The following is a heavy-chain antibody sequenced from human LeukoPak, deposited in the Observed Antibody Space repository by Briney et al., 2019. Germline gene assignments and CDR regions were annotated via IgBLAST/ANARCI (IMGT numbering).Heavy chain of an antibody. CDR2: ISYDGSNK. CDR3: AKGMMGTKERIDY. CDR1: GFTFSSYA. Sequence: PGGSLRLSCAASGFTFSSYAMHWVRQAPGKGLEWVAVISYDGSNKYYADSVKGRFTISRDNSKNTLYLQMNSLRAEDTAVYYCAKGMMGTKERIDYWGQGTLVTVSS. V-gene: IGHV3-30*04. D-gene: IGHD7-27*01. J-gene: IGHJ4*02.